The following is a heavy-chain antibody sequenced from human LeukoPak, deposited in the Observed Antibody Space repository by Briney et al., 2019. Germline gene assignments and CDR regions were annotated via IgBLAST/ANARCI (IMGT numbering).Heavy chain of an antibody. CDR3: TIRGYSGYDGY. CDR2: IKSKTDGGTT. J-gene: IGHJ4*02. D-gene: IGHD5-12*01. V-gene: IGHV3-15*01. CDR1: GFTFSNAW. Sequence: PGGSLRLSCAASGFTFSNAWMSWVRQAPGKGLEWVGRIKSKTDGGTTDYAAPVKGRFTISRDDSKNTLYLQMNSLETEGTAVYYCTIRGYSGYDGYWGQGTLVTVSS.